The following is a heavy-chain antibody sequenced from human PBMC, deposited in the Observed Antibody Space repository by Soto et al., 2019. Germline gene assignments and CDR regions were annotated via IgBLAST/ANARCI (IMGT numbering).Heavy chain of an antibody. CDR3: ATEGGYCSSTSCYDPYYYYMDV. D-gene: IGHD2-2*01. CDR1: GFTFSSYS. V-gene: IGHV3-21*01. CDR2: ISSSSSYI. Sequence: GGSLRLSCAASGFTFSSYSMNWVRQAPGKGLEWVSSISSSSSYIYYADSVKGRFTISRDNAKNSLYLQMNSLRAEDTAVYYCATEGGYCSSTSCYDPYYYYMDVWGKGTTVTVSS. J-gene: IGHJ6*03.